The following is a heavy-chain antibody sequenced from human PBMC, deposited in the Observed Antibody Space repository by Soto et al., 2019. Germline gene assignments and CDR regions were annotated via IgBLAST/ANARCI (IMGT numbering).Heavy chain of an antibody. V-gene: IGHV4-59*01. CDR2: IYYSGST. CDR1: GGSISSYY. J-gene: IGHJ5*02. CDR3: ARGNLIGYCSSTSCPPAWFDP. Sequence: SETLSLTCTVSGGSISSYYWSWIRQPPGKGLEWIGYIYYSGSTNYNPSLKSRVTISVDTSKNQFSLKLSSVTAADTAVYYCARGNLIGYCSSTSCPPAWFDPWGQGTLVTVSS. D-gene: IGHD2-2*01.